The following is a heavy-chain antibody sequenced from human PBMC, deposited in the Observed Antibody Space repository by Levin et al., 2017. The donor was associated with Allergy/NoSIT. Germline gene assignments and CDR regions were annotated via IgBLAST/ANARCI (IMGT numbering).Heavy chain of an antibody. J-gene: IGHJ2*01. CDR1: GGSISSGGYY. V-gene: IGHV4-31*03. CDR2: IYYSGST. CDR3: ARVDSSGYFSWRGHWYFDL. D-gene: IGHD3-22*01. Sequence: SETLSLTCTVSGGSISSGGYYWSWIRQHPGKGLEWIGYIYYSGSTYYNPSLKSRVTISVDTSKNQFSLKLSSVTAADTAVYYCARVDSSGYFSWRGHWYFDLWGRGTLVTVSS.